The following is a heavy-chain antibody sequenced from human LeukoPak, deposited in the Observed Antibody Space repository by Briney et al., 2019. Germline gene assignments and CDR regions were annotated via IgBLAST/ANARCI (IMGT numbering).Heavy chain of an antibody. J-gene: IGHJ6*03. D-gene: IGHD1-26*01. Sequence: GSLRLSCAASGFTVSSNYMSWIRQPAGKGLEWIGRIYTSGSTNYNPSLKSRVTMSVDTSKNQFSLKLSSVTAADTAVYYCARRGSYFLFYYYYYMDVWGKGTTVTISS. CDR2: IYTSGST. CDR1: GFTVSSNY. V-gene: IGHV4-4*07. CDR3: ARRGSYFLFYYYYYMDV.